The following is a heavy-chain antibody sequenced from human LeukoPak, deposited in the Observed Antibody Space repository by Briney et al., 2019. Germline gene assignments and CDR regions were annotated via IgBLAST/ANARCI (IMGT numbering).Heavy chain of an antibody. D-gene: IGHD3-3*01. J-gene: IGHJ2*01. V-gene: IGHV4-4*07. CDR1: GGSISSYY. CDR3: ANYDFWSGHFDL. CDR2: IYTSGST. Sequence: SETLSLTCTVSGGSISSYYWSWIRQPAGKGLEWIGRIYTSGSTKYNPSLKSRVTISVDTSKNQFTLKLSSVTAADTAVYYCANYDFWSGHFDLWGRGTLVTVSS.